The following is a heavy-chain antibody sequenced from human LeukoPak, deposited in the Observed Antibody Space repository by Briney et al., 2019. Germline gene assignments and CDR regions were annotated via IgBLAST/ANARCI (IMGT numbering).Heavy chain of an antibody. Sequence: PSETLSLTCSVSGGSISNYFWTWIRQHPGKGLEWIGYIYYSGSTYYNPSLKSRVTISLDTSKNQFSLKLSSVTAADTAVYYCAGRGAYSFDYWGQGTLVTVSS. CDR3: AGRGAYSFDY. CDR1: GGSISNYF. J-gene: IGHJ4*02. CDR2: IYYSGST. D-gene: IGHD1-1*01. V-gene: IGHV4-59*06.